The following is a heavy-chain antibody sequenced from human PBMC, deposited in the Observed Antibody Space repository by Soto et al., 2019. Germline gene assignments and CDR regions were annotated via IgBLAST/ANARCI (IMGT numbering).Heavy chain of an antibody. CDR3: AREAVKDDFWSGYYSPYYYYYLDV. CDR2: IYYSGST. V-gene: IGHV4-59*01. J-gene: IGHJ6*03. Sequence: QVQLQESGPGLVKPSETLSLTCTVSGGSLSRYFWSWIRQPPGKGLEWIGYIYYSGSTNYNPSLKGLVTISVDTSKNQFSLNLRSATAADTAVYYCAREAVKDDFWSGYYSPYYYYYLDVWGKGTTVTVSS. D-gene: IGHD3-3*01. CDR1: GGSLSRYF.